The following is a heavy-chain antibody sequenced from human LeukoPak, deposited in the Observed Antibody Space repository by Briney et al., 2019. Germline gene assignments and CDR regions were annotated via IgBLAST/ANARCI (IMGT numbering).Heavy chain of an antibody. CDR1: GFTFSSYS. CDR3: AREEAATIIDY. D-gene: IGHD5-12*01. CDR2: ISSSSSTI. Sequence: GGSLRLSCAASGFTFSSYSMNWVRQAPGKGLEWVSYISSSSSTIYYADSVKGRFTIFRDNAKNSLYLQMNSLRAEDTAVYYCAREEAATIIDYWGQGTLVTVSS. J-gene: IGHJ4*02. V-gene: IGHV3-48*01.